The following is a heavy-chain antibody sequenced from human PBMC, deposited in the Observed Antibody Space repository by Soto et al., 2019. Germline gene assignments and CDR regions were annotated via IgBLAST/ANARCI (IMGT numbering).Heavy chain of an antibody. Sequence: PGGSLRLSCAASGFTFSSYAMSWVRQAPGKGLEWVSAISGSGGSTYYADSVKGRFTISRDNSKNTLYLQMNSLRAEDTAVYYCAKFLLIPITMIVVVTPIYYYGMDVWGQGTTVTVSS. D-gene: IGHD3-22*01. V-gene: IGHV3-23*01. J-gene: IGHJ6*02. CDR3: AKFLLIPITMIVVVTPIYYYGMDV. CDR1: GFTFSSYA. CDR2: ISGSGGST.